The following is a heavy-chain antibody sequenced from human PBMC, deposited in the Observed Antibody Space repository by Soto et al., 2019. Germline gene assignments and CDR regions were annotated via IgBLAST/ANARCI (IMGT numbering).Heavy chain of an antibody. V-gene: IGHV3-64D*06. D-gene: IGHD3-22*01. CDR3: LKGEYYYDRSDSYPFDY. J-gene: IGHJ4*02. CDR2: ISTNGGST. Sequence: PGGSLRLSCSASGFTFSIYAMHWVRQAPGKGLEYVSSISTNGGSTDYADSVKGRFTISRDNSKNTVYPQMSSLRVEDTAVYYCLKGEYYYDRSDSYPFDYWGQGT. CDR1: GFTFSIYA.